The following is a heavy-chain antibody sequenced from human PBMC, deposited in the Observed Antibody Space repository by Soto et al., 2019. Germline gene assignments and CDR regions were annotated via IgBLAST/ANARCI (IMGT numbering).Heavy chain of an antibody. CDR3: ALMTTVTTTSYNWFDP. V-gene: IGHV6-1*01. J-gene: IGHJ5*02. CDR2: TYYRSKWYN. D-gene: IGHD4-4*01. CDR1: GDSVSSNSAA. Sequence: SPTLSLPCAISGDSVSSNSAAWNWIRQSPSRGLEWLGRTYYRSKWYNDYAVSVKSRITINPDTSKNQFSLQLNSVTPEDTAVYYCALMTTVTTTSYNWFDPWGQGTLVTVSS.